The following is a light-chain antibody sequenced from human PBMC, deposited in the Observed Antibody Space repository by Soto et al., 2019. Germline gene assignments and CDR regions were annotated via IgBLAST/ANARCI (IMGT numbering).Light chain of an antibody. J-gene: IGLJ2*01. V-gene: IGLV2-14*01. CDR1: SSDVGGYNY. Sequence: QSALTQPASVSGSPGQSITISCTGTSSDVGGYNYVSWYQQHPGKAPKLMIYEVSNRPSGVSNRFSGSKSGNTDSLTISGLQAEDEADYYCSSYTSSGVVFGGGTKLTV. CDR3: SSYTSSGVV. CDR2: EVS.